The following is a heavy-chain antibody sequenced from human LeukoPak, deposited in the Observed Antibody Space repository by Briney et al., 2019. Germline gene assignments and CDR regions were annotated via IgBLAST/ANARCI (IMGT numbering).Heavy chain of an antibody. V-gene: IGHV3-30*02. J-gene: IGHJ4*02. Sequence: GGSLRISCAASGFTFSSYGMHWVRQAPGKGLEWVAFVRYDGSNTYYAVSVEGRFTISRDNSKNTLYLHMNSLRAEDTAVYYCVRGTYYYDSSCSHSWGQGTLVTVSS. CDR3: VRGTYYYDSSCSHS. CDR2: VRYDGSNT. D-gene: IGHD3-22*01. CDR1: GFTFSSYG.